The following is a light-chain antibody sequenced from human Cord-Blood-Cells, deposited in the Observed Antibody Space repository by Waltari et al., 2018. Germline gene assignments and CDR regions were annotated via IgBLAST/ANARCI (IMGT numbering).Light chain of an antibody. CDR3: QQYYSTPLT. V-gene: IGKV4-1*01. J-gene: IGKJ4*01. CDR1: QSVLYSSNNKNY. Sequence: DIVMTQSPDSLAVSLSERATINCKSSQSVLYSSNNKNYLAWYQQKPGQPPKLLIYWASTRESGVPDRLSGSGSGTDFTLTISSLQAEDVAVYYCQQYYSTPLTFGGGTKVEIK. CDR2: WAS.